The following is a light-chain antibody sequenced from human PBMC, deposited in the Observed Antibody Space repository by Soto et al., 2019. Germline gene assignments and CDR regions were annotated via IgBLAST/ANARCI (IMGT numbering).Light chain of an antibody. Sequence: QLVLTQSPSASASLGASVKLTCTLRSGHSSYSIAWHQQQPEKGPRYLMKLNSDGSHSKGDGIPDRFSGSSSGAERYLTISSLQSEDEADYYCQTWGTGMHWVFGGVTKLTVL. CDR2: LNSDGSH. CDR1: SGHSSYS. J-gene: IGLJ3*02. V-gene: IGLV4-69*01. CDR3: QTWGTGMHWV.